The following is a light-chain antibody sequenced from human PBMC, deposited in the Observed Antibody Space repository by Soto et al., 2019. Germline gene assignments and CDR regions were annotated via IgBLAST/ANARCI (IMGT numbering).Light chain of an antibody. J-gene: IGKJ5*01. CDR2: GAS. Sequence: IVMTPSPAPLSVAPGERATLSCRASQSVSSNLAWYQQKPGQAPRLLIYGASTRATGIPARFSGSGSGTEFTLTISSLQSEDFAVYYCQQYNNWPLTSGQGARPEI. CDR1: QSVSSN. V-gene: IGKV3-15*01. CDR3: QQYNNWPLT.